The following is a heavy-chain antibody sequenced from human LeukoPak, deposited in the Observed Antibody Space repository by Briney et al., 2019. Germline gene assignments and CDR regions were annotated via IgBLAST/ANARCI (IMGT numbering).Heavy chain of an antibody. CDR3: ASTRGIVAPEGY. V-gene: IGHV1-69*04. J-gene: IGHJ4*02. CDR2: IIPILGIA. D-gene: IGHD5-12*01. CDR1: GGTFSSYA. Sequence: SVKVPCKASGGTFSSYAISWVRQAPGQGLEWMGRIIPILGIANYAQKFQGRVTITADKSTSTAYMELSSLRSEDTAVYYCASTRGIVAPEGYWGQGTLVTVSS.